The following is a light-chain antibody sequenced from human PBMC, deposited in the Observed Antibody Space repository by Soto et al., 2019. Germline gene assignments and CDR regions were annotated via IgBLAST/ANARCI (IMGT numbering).Light chain of an antibody. V-gene: IGLV4-69*01. Sequence: QPVLTQSPSASASLGASVKLTCTLSSGHSSYAIALHQQQPEKGPRYLMKLNSDGSHSKGDGIPDRFSGSSSGAERYLTIASLQSEDEADYYCQTWGTGRGVFGGGTKVTVL. CDR3: QTWGTGRGV. CDR2: LNSDGSH. J-gene: IGLJ2*01. CDR1: SGHSSYA.